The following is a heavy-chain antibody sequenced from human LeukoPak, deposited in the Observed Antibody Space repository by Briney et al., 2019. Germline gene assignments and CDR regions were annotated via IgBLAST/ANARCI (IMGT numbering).Heavy chain of an antibody. CDR3: ATFRGYNYGYNDY. CDR2: MYYSGST. J-gene: IGHJ4*02. V-gene: IGHV4-39*01. Sequence: PSETLSLTCTVSGGSISSRSYYWGWTRLPPGKGMEWIGSMYYSGSTYYNPSLESRVTISVDTSKNQFSLKVTSVTAADTAVYYCATFRGYNYGYNDYWGQGILVTVSS. D-gene: IGHD5-18*01. CDR1: GGSISSRSYY.